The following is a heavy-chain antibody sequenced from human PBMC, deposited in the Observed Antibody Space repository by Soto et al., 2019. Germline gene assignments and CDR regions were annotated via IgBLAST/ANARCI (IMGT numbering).Heavy chain of an antibody. CDR3: ARDTSHGGLRYFDWLPFDY. V-gene: IGHV1-69*08. Sequence: QVQLVQSGAEVKKPGSSVKVSCKASGGTFSSYTISWVRQAPGQGLEWMGRIIPILGIANYAQKFQGRVTSTEDKXXRXAXXELSSLRSEDPAVYYCARDTSHGGLRYFDWLPFDYWGQGTLVTVSS. CDR2: IIPILGIA. D-gene: IGHD3-9*01. J-gene: IGHJ4*02. CDR1: GGTFSSYT.